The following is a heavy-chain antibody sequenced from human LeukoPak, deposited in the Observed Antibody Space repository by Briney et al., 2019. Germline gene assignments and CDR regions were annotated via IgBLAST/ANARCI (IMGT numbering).Heavy chain of an antibody. V-gene: IGHV3-33*06. CDR2: IWYDGSNK. D-gene: IGHD4-17*01. CDR3: AKQISSGDYVSSFDY. Sequence: GGSLRLSCAASGFTFSSYGMHWVRQAPGKGLEGGAVIWYDGSNKYYADSVKGRFTISRDNSKNTLYLQMNSLRAEDTAVYYCAKQISSGDYVSSFDYWGQGTLVTVSS. J-gene: IGHJ4*02. CDR1: GFTFSSYG.